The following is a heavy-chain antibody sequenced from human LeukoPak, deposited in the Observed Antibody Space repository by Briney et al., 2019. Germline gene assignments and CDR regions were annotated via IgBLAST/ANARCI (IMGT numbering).Heavy chain of an antibody. CDR2: IYYSGST. CDR3: ARGEYFYGSGNYYRFDY. Sequence: SSETLSLTCTVSGGSISSGDFYWSWIRQPPGKGLEWIGYIYYSGSTYSNPSLKSRLTVSVDTPKNQFSLKLTSVTAADTAVYYCARGEYFYGSGNYYRFDYWGQGTLVTVSS. D-gene: IGHD3-10*01. J-gene: IGHJ4*02. CDR1: GGSISSGDFY. V-gene: IGHV4-30-4*01.